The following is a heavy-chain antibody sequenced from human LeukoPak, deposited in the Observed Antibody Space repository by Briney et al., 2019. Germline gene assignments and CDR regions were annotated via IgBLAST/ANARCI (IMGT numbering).Heavy chain of an antibody. J-gene: IGHJ5*02. D-gene: IGHD3-16*01. Sequence: GGSLRLSCAASGFTFSSYEMNWVRLAPGKGLEWVSYISESGSAIYYADSVKGRFTISRDNAKNSLYLQMNSLRAEDTAVYYCASQTYARFDPWGQGTLVTVSS. CDR1: GFTFSSYE. CDR3: ASQTYARFDP. V-gene: IGHV3-48*03. CDR2: ISESGSAI.